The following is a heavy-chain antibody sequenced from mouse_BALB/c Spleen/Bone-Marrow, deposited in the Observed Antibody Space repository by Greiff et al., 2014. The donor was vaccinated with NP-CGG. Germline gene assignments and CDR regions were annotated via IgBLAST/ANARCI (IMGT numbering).Heavy chain of an antibody. D-gene: IGHD1-2*01. J-gene: IGHJ3*01. V-gene: IGHV2-9*02. CDR3: ARVFTTATWGFAY. Sequence: QVQLQQSGPGLVAPSQSLSITCTVSGFSLTSYGVHWARQSPGKGLEWLGAIWAGGSTNYNSALMSRLSITKDNSKNQVFLEMDSLQTDDTAMYYCARVFTTATWGFAYWGQGTLVTVSA. CDR1: GFSLTSYG. CDR2: IWAGGST.